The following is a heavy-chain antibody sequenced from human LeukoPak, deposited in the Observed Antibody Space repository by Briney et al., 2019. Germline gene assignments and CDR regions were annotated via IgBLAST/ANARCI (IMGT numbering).Heavy chain of an antibody. J-gene: IGHJ4*02. D-gene: IGHD5-12*01. CDR1: GFTFSSYS. CDR3: VAGRGWLPDY. V-gene: IGHV3-7*03. Sequence: PGGSLRLSCAASGFTFSSYSMNWVRQAPGKGLEWVAIIKQDGSEKLYVDSVKGRFTISRDNAKNSLYLQMNSLRVDDMAVYYCVAGRGWLPDYWGQGTLVTVSS. CDR2: IKQDGSEK.